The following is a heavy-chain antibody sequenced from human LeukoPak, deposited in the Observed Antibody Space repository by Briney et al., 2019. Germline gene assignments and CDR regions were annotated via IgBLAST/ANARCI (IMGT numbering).Heavy chain of an antibody. V-gene: IGHV4-59*11. D-gene: IGHD2-2*01. J-gene: IGHJ4*02. Sequence: SGTLSLTCTVSGGSISSHYWSWIRQPPGKGLEWIGYIYYSGSTNYNPSLKSRVTISVDTSKNQFSLKLSSVTAADTAVYYCARVGCSSTSCYRAFDYWGQGTLVTVSS. CDR3: ARVGCSSTSCYRAFDY. CDR2: IYYSGST. CDR1: GGSISSHY.